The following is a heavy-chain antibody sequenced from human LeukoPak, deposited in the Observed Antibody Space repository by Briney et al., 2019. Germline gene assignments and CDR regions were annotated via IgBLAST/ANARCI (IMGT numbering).Heavy chain of an antibody. V-gene: IGHV3-30*02. J-gene: IGHJ5*02. CDR2: IPYDGSNK. D-gene: IGHD1-26*01. CDR1: GFTFSSYG. Sequence: GGSLRLSCAASGFTFSSYGMHWVRQAPGKGLEWVAFIPYDGSNKYYADSVKGRFTISRDNSKNTLYLQMNSLRAEDTAVYYCAKDNSIVGAIDPWGQGTLVTVSS. CDR3: AKDNSIVGAIDP.